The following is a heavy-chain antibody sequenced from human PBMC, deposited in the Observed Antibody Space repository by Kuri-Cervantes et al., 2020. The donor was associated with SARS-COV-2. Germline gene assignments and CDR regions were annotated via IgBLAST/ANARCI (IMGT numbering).Heavy chain of an antibody. CDR2: ISGSRPYI. CDR1: GFTCNTYS. J-gene: IGHJ6*02. Sequence: GGPLRLSCVASGFTCNTYSLNWVRQAPGKGLEWIAAISGSRPYIFYADSVKGRFTVSRDNAKKSLFLQMNSLRVEDTAVYYCARGHYGGIWGNFYGMDVWGLGSTVTVSS. V-gene: IGHV3-21*01. CDR3: ARGHYGGIWGNFYGMDV. D-gene: IGHD4-23*01.